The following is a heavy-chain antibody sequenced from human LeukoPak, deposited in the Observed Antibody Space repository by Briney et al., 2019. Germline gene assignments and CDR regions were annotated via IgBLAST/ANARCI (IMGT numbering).Heavy chain of an antibody. D-gene: IGHD2-2*01. Sequence: GGSLRLSCAASGFTFSSYSMNWVRQAPGKGLEWVSYISSSGSTIYYADSVKGRFTISRDNAKNSLYLQMNSLRAEDTAVYYCARDGDCSSTSCYPYYYFDYWGQGTLVTVSS. CDR1: GFTFSSYS. J-gene: IGHJ4*02. CDR2: ISSSGSTI. V-gene: IGHV3-48*04. CDR3: ARDGDCSSTSCYPYYYFDY.